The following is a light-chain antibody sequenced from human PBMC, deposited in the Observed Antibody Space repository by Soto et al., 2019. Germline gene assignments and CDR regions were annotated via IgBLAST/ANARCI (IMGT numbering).Light chain of an antibody. CDR1: QSLSSC. J-gene: IGKJ1*01. V-gene: IGKV3-15*01. CDR3: QQYNSWPGT. CDR2: DAS. Sequence: EIQMTQSPSTLSVSLGERATITCRASQSLSSCLAWYQQRPGKAPRLLIYDASNWATGIPARFSGSGSGTDFTLAISGLQSEDFAVYYCQQYNSWPGTFGQGTKVDIK.